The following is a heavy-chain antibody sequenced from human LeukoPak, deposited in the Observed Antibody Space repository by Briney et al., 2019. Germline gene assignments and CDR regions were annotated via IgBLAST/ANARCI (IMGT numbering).Heavy chain of an antibody. CDR2: INHSGST. J-gene: IGHJ4*02. D-gene: IGHD5-18*01. CDR1: GFTFTSYS. V-gene: IGHV4-34*08. CDR3: ARTDQSGYSFGSDFDY. Sequence: PGGSLRLSCAASGFTFTSYSMNWVRQAPGKGLEWIGEINHSGSTNYNPSLKSRVTISVDTSKNQFSLKLSSVTASDTAVYYCARTDQSGYSFGSDFDYWGQGTLVTVSS.